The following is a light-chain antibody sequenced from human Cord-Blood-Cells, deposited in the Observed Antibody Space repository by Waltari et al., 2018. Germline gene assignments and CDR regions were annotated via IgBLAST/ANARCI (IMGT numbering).Light chain of an antibody. CDR2: KAS. V-gene: IGKV1-5*03. J-gene: IGKJ2*01. Sequence: DIQMTQSPSTLSASVGDRVTLTCRASQSISSWLAWYQQKPGKAPKLLIYKASSLESGVPSRFSGSGSGTEFTLTISSLQPDDFATYYCQQYNRYPGTFGQGTKLEIK. CDR3: QQYNRYPGT. CDR1: QSISSW.